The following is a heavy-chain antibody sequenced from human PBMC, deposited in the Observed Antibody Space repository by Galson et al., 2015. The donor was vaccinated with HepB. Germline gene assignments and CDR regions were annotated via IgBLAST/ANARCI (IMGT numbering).Heavy chain of an antibody. CDR1: GFTFRTSG. J-gene: IGHJ4*02. V-gene: IGHV3-21*01. Sequence: SLRLSCAASGFTFRTSGMTWVRQAPGKGLEWVAVIGYRETYKHYADSVKGRFAISRDNAKNSVYLQMNSLRVEDTAVYYCARDASEWSRDYWGQGTLVAVPS. D-gene: IGHD3-3*01. CDR3: ARDASEWSRDY. CDR2: IGYRETYK.